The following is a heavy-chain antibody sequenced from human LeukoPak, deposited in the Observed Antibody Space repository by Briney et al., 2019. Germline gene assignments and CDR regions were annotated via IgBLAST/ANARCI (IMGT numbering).Heavy chain of an antibody. D-gene: IGHD6-19*01. CDR3: ASCDSSGPDCYYYGMDV. V-gene: IGHV1-8*01. J-gene: IGHJ6*02. CDR2: MNPNSGNT. CDR1: GYTFTSYD. Sequence: GASVKVSCKASGYTFTSYDINWVRQATGQGLEWMGWMNPNSGNTGYAQKFQGRVTMTRNTSISTAYMELSSLRSEDTAVYYCASCDSSGPDCYYYGMDVWGQGTTVTVSS.